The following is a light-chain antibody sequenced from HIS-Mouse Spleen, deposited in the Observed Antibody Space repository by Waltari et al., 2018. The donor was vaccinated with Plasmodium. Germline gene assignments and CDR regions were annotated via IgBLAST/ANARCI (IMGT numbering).Light chain of an antibody. J-gene: IGKJ1*01. CDR2: KAS. V-gene: IGKV1-5*03. CDR3: QQYNSSSWT. Sequence: EIQMTQSPSTLYASVGDRVTITCRASQSISSLLAWYQQKPGKAPKLLIYKASSLESGVPSRFSGSGSGTDFTLTISSLQPDDFATYYCQQYNSSSWTFGQGTKVEIK. CDR1: QSISSL.